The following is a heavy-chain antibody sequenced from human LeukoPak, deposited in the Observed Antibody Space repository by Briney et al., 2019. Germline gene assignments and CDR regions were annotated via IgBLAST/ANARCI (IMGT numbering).Heavy chain of an antibody. D-gene: IGHD3-22*01. CDR1: GFTVSSNY. CDR2: IYSGGNT. V-gene: IGHV3-53*01. Sequence: GGSLRLSCVASGFTVSSNYMSWVRQAPGKGLEWVSVIYSGGNTYYADSVKGRFTISRDNSKNTLYLQMNSLRAEDTAVYYCARAPRGYYYDSSGYGAFDIWGQGTMVTVSS. J-gene: IGHJ3*02. CDR3: ARAPRGYYYDSSGYGAFDI.